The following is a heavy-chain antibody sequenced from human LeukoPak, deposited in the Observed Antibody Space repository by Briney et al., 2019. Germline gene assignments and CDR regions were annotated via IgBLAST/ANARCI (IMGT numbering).Heavy chain of an antibody. J-gene: IGHJ6*03. CDR2: IYYSGST. CDR3: ARVRWGSSWTLYYYMDV. Sequence: PSETLSLTCTVSGGSISSSSYYWGWIRQPPGKGLEWIGSIYYSGSTYYNPSLKSRVTISVDTSKNQFSLKLSSVTAADTAVYYCARVRWGSSWTLYYYMDVWGKGTTVTVSS. V-gene: IGHV4-39*07. D-gene: IGHD6-13*01. CDR1: GGSISSSSYY.